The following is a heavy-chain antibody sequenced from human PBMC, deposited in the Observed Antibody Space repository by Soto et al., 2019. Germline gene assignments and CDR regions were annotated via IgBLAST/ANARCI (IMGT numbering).Heavy chain of an antibody. CDR2: ISYDERNK. Sequence: PGGSLRLSCAASGFTFTSYGMHWVRQAPGKGLEWVAVISYDERNKFYADSVKGRFTISRDNSKNTLFLQMNSLSAEDTAVYYCAKDHRLEGSTAFDYLGQGTLVTSPQ. V-gene: IGHV3-30*18. J-gene: IGHJ4*02. D-gene: IGHD3-16*02. CDR3: AKDHRLEGSTAFDY. CDR1: GFTFTSYG.